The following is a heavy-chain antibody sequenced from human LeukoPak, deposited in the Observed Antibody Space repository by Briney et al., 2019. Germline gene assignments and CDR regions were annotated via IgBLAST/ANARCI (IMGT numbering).Heavy chain of an antibody. Sequence: SEPLSLTCPVSGGSITSYYWSWIRPPPGKGLECIGYIYYSGSTNYNPSLKSRVTISVDTSKNQFSLMLNSVTAADTAVYYCARGGGISHYYYYMDVWGKGTTVTISS. J-gene: IGHJ6*03. CDR2: IYYSGST. V-gene: IGHV4-59*01. CDR1: GGSITSYY. D-gene: IGHD6-13*01. CDR3: ARGGGISHYYYYMDV.